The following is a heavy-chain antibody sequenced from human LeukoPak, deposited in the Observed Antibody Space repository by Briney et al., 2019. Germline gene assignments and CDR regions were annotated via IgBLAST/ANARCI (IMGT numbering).Heavy chain of an antibody. CDR3: ANHYDSSGPTQD. D-gene: IGHD3-22*01. V-gene: IGHV3-23*01. CDR2: ISGSGGST. CDR1: GFTFSSYA. Sequence: GGSLRLSCAASGFTFSSYAISWVRQAPGKGLEWVSAISGSGGSTYYADSVKGRFTISRDNSKNTLYLQMNSLRAEDTAVYYCANHYDSSGPTQDWGQGTLVTVSS. J-gene: IGHJ4*02.